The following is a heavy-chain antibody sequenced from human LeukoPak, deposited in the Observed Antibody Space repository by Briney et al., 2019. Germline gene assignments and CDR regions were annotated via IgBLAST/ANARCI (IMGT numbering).Heavy chain of an antibody. CDR3: ARIGSHGLHYYYGMDV. CDR1: GYSISSGYY. J-gene: IGHJ6*02. Sequence: SETLSLTCTVSGYSISSGYYWGWSRQPPGKGLEWIGSIYHRGSPYYNPSLKSRATISVDTSKNQFSLKLSSVTAADTAVYYCARIGSHGLHYYYGMDVWGQGTTVTVSS. D-gene: IGHD1-26*01. V-gene: IGHV4-38-2*02. CDR2: IYHRGSP.